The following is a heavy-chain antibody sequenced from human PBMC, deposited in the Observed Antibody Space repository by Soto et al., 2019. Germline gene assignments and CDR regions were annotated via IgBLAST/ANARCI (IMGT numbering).Heavy chain of an antibody. D-gene: IGHD3-9*01. CDR2: ISGSGGST. J-gene: IGHJ4*02. V-gene: IGHV3-23*01. Sequence: EVQLLESGGGLVQPGGSLRLSCAASGFTFSSYAMSWVRQAPGKGLEWVSAISGSGGSTYYADSVKGRFTISRDNSKHTLYLQMNSLRAEDTAVYYCAKDKERYFDWLPRPTDYWGQGTLVTVSS. CDR3: AKDKERYFDWLPRPTDY. CDR1: GFTFSSYA.